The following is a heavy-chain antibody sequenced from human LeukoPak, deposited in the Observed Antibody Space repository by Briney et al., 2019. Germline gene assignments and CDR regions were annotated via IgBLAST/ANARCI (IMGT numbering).Heavy chain of an antibody. V-gene: IGHV3-53*01. Sequence: GGSLRLSCAASGFTVSSNYMSRVRQAPGKGLEWVSVIYSGGSTYYADSVKGRFTISRDNSKNTLYLQMNSLRAEDTAVYYCVCSYFDYWGQGTLVIVSS. CDR2: IYSGGST. CDR3: VCSYFDY. J-gene: IGHJ4*02. D-gene: IGHD2-15*01. CDR1: GFTVSSNY.